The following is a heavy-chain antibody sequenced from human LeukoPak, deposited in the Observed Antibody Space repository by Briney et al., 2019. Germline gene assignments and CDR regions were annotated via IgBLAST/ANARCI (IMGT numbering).Heavy chain of an antibody. D-gene: IGHD3-10*01. J-gene: IGHJ4*02. CDR3: ATDLPTGFGSTAY. Sequence: VASVKVSCKASGYIFTDYYLHWVRQAPGQGLEWMGWINPNSGGTKYVEKFQGRVTMTRDTSTNTVYMELSSLRSEDTAVYYCATDLPTGFGSTAYWGQGTLVTVSS. V-gene: IGHV1-2*02. CDR2: INPNSGGT. CDR1: GYIFTDYY.